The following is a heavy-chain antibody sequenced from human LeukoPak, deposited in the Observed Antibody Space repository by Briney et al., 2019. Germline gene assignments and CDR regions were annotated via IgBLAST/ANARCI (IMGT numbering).Heavy chain of an antibody. V-gene: IGHV1-2*02. Sequence: ASVKVSYKASGYTFTGYYMHWVRQAPGQGLEWMGWINPNSGGTNYAQKFQGRVTMTRDTSISTAYMELSRLRSDDTAVYYCARDAEDQWELLFYGMDVWGQGTRSPSP. J-gene: IGHJ6*02. CDR3: ARDAEDQWELLFYGMDV. CDR1: GYTFTGYY. CDR2: INPNSGGT. D-gene: IGHD1-26*01.